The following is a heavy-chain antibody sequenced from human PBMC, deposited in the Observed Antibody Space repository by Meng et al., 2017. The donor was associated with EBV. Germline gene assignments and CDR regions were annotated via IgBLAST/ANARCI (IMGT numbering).Heavy chain of an antibody. V-gene: IGHV1-18*01. D-gene: IGHD3-16*02. Sequence: AEWKKPCEPVKVSRKAHGHTFSSDGFSWVRTASGQGLEWMGWISAYNGNTNYAQKLQGRVTMTTDTSTSTAYMELRSLRSDDTAVYYCARVRTFGGVIPPDYWGQGTLVTVSS. CDR3: ARVRTFGGVIPPDY. CDR1: GHTFSSDG. CDR2: ISAYNGNT. J-gene: IGHJ4*02.